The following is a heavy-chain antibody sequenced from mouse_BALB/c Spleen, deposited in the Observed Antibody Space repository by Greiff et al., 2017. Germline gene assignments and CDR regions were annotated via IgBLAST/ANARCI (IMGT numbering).Heavy chain of an antibody. D-gene: IGHD1-1*01. V-gene: IGHV5-9-4*01. CDR2: ISSGGSYT. J-gene: IGHJ3*01. CDR1: GFTFSSYA. Sequence: EVQLVESGGGLVKPGGSLKLSCAASGFTFSSYAMSWVRQSPEKRLEWVAEISSGGSYTYYPDTVTGRFTISRDNAKNTLYLEMSSLRSEDTAMYYCASTGRSYYGSPWFAYWGQGTLVTVSA. CDR3: ASTGRSYYGSPWFAY.